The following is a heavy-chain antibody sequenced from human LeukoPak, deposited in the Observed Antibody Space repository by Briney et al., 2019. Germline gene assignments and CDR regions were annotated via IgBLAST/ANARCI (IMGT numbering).Heavy chain of an antibody. D-gene: IGHD3-10*01. CDR2: ISYDGSNK. J-gene: IGHJ4*02. CDR1: GFSFSSYG. CDR3: AKDDYGSGNSVDY. V-gene: IGHV3-30*18. Sequence: GGSLRLSCAASGFSFSSYGMHWVRQAPGKGLEWVAVISYDGSNKYYADSVKGRFTISRDNSKNTLYLQMNSLRAEDAAVYYCAKDDYGSGNSVDYWGQGTLVTVSS.